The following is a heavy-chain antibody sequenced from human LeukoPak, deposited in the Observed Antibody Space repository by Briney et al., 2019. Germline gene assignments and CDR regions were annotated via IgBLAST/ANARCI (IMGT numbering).Heavy chain of an antibody. V-gene: IGHV3-11*01. CDR3: ARVRAGVAAEYFQH. J-gene: IGHJ1*01. CDR2: ISSSGSTI. Sequence: LSLTCAVYGGSFSGYYWSWIRQAPGKGLEWVSYISSSGSTIYYADSVKGRFTISRDNAKNSLYLQMNSLRAEDTAVYYCARVRAGVAAEYFQHWGQGTLVTVSS. D-gene: IGHD3-3*01. CDR1: GGSFSGYY.